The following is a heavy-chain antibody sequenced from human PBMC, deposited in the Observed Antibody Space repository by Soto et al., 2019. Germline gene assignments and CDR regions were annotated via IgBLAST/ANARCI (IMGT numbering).Heavy chain of an antibody. CDR2: IVNDGSNR. J-gene: IGHJ6*02. D-gene: IGHD3-10*01. V-gene: IGHV3-33*01. Sequence: QVQLVESGGGVVQPGRSLRLSCAASGFTCSNYGMHWVRQAPGKGLEWVAVIVNDGSNRYHADSVKDRFTISRDNSKNMLYLQMNSLRAEDTAVYYCARDDEYSGNGMDVWGQGTTVTVS. CDR3: ARDDEYSGNGMDV. CDR1: GFTCSNYG.